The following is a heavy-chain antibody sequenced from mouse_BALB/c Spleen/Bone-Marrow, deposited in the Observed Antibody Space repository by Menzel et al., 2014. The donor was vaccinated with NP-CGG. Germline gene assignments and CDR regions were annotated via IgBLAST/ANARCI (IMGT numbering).Heavy chain of an antibody. CDR3: AMYYYGSSLFAY. CDR2: IDPANGNT. J-gene: IGHJ3*01. D-gene: IGHD1-1*01. CDR1: GFNIKDTY. Sequence: DVQLQESGAELVKPGASVKLSRTASGFNIKDTYMHWVKQRPEQGLEWIGRIDPANGNTKYDPKFQGKATVTADTSSNTAYLQLSSLTSEDTAVYYCAMYYYGSSLFAYWGQGTLVTVSA. V-gene: IGHV14-3*02.